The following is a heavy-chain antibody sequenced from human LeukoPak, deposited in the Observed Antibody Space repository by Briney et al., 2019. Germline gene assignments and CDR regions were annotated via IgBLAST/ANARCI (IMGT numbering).Heavy chain of an antibody. Sequence: SETLSPTCTVSGGSISSSSYYWGWIRQPPGKGLEWIGSINYSGSTYYNPSLKSRVTISVDTSKTQFSLKLSSVTAADTAVYHCARLSDYWGQGTLVTVSS. V-gene: IGHV4-39*01. J-gene: IGHJ4*02. CDR2: INYSGST. CDR1: GGSISSSSYY. CDR3: ARLSDY.